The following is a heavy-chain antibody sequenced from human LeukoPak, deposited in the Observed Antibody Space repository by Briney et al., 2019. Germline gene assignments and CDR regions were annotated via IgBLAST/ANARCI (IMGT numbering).Heavy chain of an antibody. D-gene: IGHD4-17*01. V-gene: IGHV3-53*01. Sequence: GGSLRLSCAASGFTFSSYALNWVRQAPGKGLEWVSVIYSGGSTYYADSVKGRFTISRDNSKNTLYLQMNSLRAEDTAVYYCARLYGDYWGQGTLVTVSS. CDR1: GFTFSSYA. CDR3: ARLYGDY. J-gene: IGHJ4*02. CDR2: IYSGGST.